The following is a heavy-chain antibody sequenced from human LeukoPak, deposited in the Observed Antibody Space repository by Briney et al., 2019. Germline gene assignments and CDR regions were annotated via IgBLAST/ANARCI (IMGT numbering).Heavy chain of an antibody. CDR2: IRGDGAET. CDR3: AKAMAPYSGSYYYFDY. J-gene: IGHJ4*02. V-gene: IGHV3-23*01. Sequence: GGSLRLSCAASGFTFSSYAMSWVRQAPGKGLEWVSAIRGDGAETYYADSVKGRSTISRDNSKNTLYLQMNSLRAEDTAVYYCAKAMAPYSGSYYYFDYWGQGTLVTVSS. D-gene: IGHD1-26*01. CDR1: GFTFSSYA.